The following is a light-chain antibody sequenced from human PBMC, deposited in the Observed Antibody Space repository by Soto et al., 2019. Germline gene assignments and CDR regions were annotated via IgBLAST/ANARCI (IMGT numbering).Light chain of an antibody. V-gene: IGLV2-14*01. J-gene: IGLJ1*01. Sequence: QSALTQPASVSGSPGQSITISCTGTSSDVGSYNYVSWYQHHPGKAPRLMIYASSNRPSGVSHRFSGSRSGNTASLTISGLQAEDEADYYCSSYTSSSTPRVFGTGTKVTVL. CDR1: SSDVGSYNY. CDR3: SSYTSSSTPRV. CDR2: ASS.